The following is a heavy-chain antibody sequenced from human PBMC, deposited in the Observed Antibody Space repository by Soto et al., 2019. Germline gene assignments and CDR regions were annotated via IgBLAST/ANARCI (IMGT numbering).Heavy chain of an antibody. CDR1: GVSITSYY. CDR2: INTDGLS. Sequence: RSLTCSVSGVSITSYYWSWIRQSAGGGLEWMGRINTDGLSTYSPSFKSRLTMSLDTSKSQVSLRLISVTAADTAVYFCARVPVAVAATEDYYGLDVWGQGTTVTVSS. V-gene: IGHV4-4*07. CDR3: ARVPVAVAATEDYYGLDV. J-gene: IGHJ6*02. D-gene: IGHD2-15*01.